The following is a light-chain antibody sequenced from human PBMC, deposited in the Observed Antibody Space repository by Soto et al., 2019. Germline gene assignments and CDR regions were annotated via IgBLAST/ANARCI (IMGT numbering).Light chain of an antibody. Sequence: QSVLTQPPSGSGSPGQSGSISCTGTSSDVGSYNRVSWYQQPPGTAPELMIYEVTNRPSGVPDRFSGSKSGNTASLTISGLQAEDEADYYCSSYTSSTTYVFGTGTKVTVL. CDR2: EVT. CDR3: SSYTSSTTYV. J-gene: IGLJ1*01. CDR1: SSDVGSYNR. V-gene: IGLV2-18*02.